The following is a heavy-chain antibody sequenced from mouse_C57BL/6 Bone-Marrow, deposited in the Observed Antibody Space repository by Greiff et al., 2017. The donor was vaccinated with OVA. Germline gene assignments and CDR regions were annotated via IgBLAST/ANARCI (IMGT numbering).Heavy chain of an antibody. Sequence: QVQLQQSGPELVKPGASVKISCKASGYAFSSSWMNWVKQRPGKGLEWIGRIYPGDGDTNYNGKFKGKATLTADKSSSTAYMQLSSLTSEDSAVYFCARYGNYEGFAYWGQGTLVTVSA. CDR3: ARYGNYEGFAY. CDR2: IYPGDGDT. D-gene: IGHD2-1*01. J-gene: IGHJ3*01. CDR1: GYAFSSSW. V-gene: IGHV1-82*01.